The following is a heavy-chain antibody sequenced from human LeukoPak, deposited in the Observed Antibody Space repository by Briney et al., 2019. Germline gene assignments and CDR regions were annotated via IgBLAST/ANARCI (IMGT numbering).Heavy chain of an antibody. CDR1: GFTFSSYG. Sequence: GGSLRLSCAASGFTFSSYGMHWVRQAPGKGLEWVAVIWYDGSNKYYADSVKGRFTISRDNSKNTLYLQVNSLRAEDTAVYYCARDFRLWHNWPYYYYGMDVWGQGTTVTVSS. D-gene: IGHD5-18*01. CDR3: ARDFRLWHNWPYYYYGMDV. J-gene: IGHJ6*02. V-gene: IGHV3-33*01. CDR2: IWYDGSNK.